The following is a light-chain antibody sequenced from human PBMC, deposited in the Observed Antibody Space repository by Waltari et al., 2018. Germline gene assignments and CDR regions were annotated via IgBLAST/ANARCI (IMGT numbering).Light chain of an antibody. CDR2: AAS. J-gene: IGKJ4*01. Sequence: EIQMTQSPSSLSASEGDRVTITCRASQSISSYLNWYQQKPGKAPKLLIYAASSLQSGVPSRFSGSGSGTDFTLTISSLQPEDFATYFCQQTYTAPLTFGGGTKVDI. CDR3: QQTYTAPLT. V-gene: IGKV1-39*01. CDR1: QSISSY.